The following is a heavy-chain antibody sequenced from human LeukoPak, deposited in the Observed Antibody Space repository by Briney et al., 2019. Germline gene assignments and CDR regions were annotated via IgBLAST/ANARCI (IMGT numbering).Heavy chain of an antibody. Sequence: GGSLRLSCAASGFTLSSFGMHWVRQAPGKGLGWVAFIPYDGSAKYYADSVKGRFTISRDNSKNTLYLQMNSLRAEGTAVYYCTSSGSYRDFDYWGQGTLVTVSS. CDR3: TSSGSYRDFDY. CDR1: GFTLSSFG. V-gene: IGHV3-30*02. CDR2: IPYDGSAK. J-gene: IGHJ4*02. D-gene: IGHD3-10*01.